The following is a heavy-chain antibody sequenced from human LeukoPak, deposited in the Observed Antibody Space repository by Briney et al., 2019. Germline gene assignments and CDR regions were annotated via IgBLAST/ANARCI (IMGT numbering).Heavy chain of an antibody. CDR3: ATQLLSGAFDL. J-gene: IGHJ3*01. D-gene: IGHD2-2*01. CDR1: GFTVSSNY. Sequence: GGSLRLSCAASGFTVSSNYMSRVRQAPGKGLEWVSVIYSGGSTYYADSVKGRFTISIDNSKNTLYLQMNSLRAEDTAVYYCATQLLSGAFDLWGQGTMVTVSS. CDR2: IYSGGST. V-gene: IGHV3-66*02.